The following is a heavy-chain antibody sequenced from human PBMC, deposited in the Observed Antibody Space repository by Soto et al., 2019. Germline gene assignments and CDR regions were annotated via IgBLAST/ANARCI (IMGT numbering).Heavy chain of an antibody. CDR1: GFTFSSYA. CDR2: ISGSGGST. CDR3: ARVEVRGVIDGMDV. V-gene: IGHV3-23*01. D-gene: IGHD3-10*01. Sequence: GGSLRLSCAASGFTFSSYAMSWVRQAPGKGLEWVSAISGSGGSTYYADSVKGRFTISRDNSKNTLYLQMNSLRAEDTAVYYCARVEVRGVIDGMDVWGQGTTVTVSS. J-gene: IGHJ6*02.